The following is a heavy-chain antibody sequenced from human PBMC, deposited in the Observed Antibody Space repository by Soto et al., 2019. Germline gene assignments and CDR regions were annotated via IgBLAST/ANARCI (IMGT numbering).Heavy chain of an antibody. D-gene: IGHD2-2*01. CDR3: ARDQSTGDWFDA. V-gene: IGHV3-74*03. Sequence: GGSLRLSCGASGFAFSSYWMDWVRQVPGKGLVWVSRINGDGSDIKYADSVKGRFTISRDNAKNTVYLQMNSLRVEDTAVYYCARDQSTGDWFDAWGQGTLVTVSS. J-gene: IGHJ5*02. CDR2: INGDGSDI. CDR1: GFAFSSYW.